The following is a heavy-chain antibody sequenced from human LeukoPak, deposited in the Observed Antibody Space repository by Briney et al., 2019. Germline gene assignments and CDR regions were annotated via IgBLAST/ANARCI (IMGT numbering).Heavy chain of an antibody. Sequence: GGSLRLSCAASGFTFSSYGMHWVRQAPGKGLEWVAVISYDGSNKYYADSVKGRFTISRDNSKNTLYLQMNSLRAEDTAVYYCAKDGGGGSYGYSPHLDYWGQGTLVTVSS. V-gene: IGHV3-30*18. J-gene: IGHJ4*02. CDR3: AKDGGGGSYGYSPHLDY. CDR1: GFTFSSYG. CDR2: ISYDGSNK. D-gene: IGHD5-18*01.